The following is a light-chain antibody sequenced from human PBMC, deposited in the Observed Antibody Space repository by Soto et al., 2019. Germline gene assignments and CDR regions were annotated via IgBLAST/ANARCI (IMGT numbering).Light chain of an antibody. CDR3: QQYNSYWT. CDR2: DAS. CDR1: QSISSW. Sequence: DIQMTQSPSTLSASVGDRVTITCRASQSISSWLAWYQQKPGKAPKLLIYDASSLESGVPSRFSGSGSGTEFPLPISSLQPDDFATSYCQQYNSYWTFGQGTKVEIK. J-gene: IGKJ1*01. V-gene: IGKV1-5*01.